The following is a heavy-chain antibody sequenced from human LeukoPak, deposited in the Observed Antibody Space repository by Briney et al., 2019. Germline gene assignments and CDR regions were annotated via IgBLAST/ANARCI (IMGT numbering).Heavy chain of an antibody. V-gene: IGHV4-39*07. CDR2: IYYSGST. D-gene: IGHD4-17*01. CDR3: ARDPGTVTTQTLFYY. J-gene: IGHJ4*02. CDR1: GGSISSSSYY. Sequence: SETLSLTCTVSGGSISSSSYYWGWIRQPPGKGLEWIGSIYYSGSTYYNPSLKSRVTISVDTSKNQFSLKLSSVTAADTAVYYCARDPGTVTTQTLFYYWGQGTLVTVST.